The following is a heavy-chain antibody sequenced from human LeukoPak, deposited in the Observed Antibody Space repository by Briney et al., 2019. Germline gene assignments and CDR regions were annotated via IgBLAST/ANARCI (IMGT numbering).Heavy chain of an antibody. V-gene: IGHV1-24*01. CDR2: FDPEDVET. D-gene: IGHD2/OR15-2a*01. CDR3: ATDFYRGRQFDY. Sequence: ASVKVSCKVSGNTYTDLSMNWVRQAPGKGLEWMGGFDPEDVETIYAQKFQGRVTMTEDTSTATAYMELSSLRPDDTAVYYCATDFYRGRQFDYWGQGTLVTVSS. CDR1: GNTYTDLS. J-gene: IGHJ4*02.